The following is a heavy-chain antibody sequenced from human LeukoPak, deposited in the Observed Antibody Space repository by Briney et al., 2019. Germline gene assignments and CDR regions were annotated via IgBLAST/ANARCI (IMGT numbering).Heavy chain of an antibody. CDR2: INHSGST. D-gene: IGHD6-6*01. Sequence: SETLSLTCAVYGGSFSGYYWSWIRQPPGKGLEWIGEINHSGSTNYNPSLKSRVTISVDTSKNQFSLKLSSVTAADTAVYYCARGHGSSSGNWFDPWGQGTLVTVSS. CDR3: ARGHGSSSGNWFDP. J-gene: IGHJ5*02. CDR1: GGSFSGYY. V-gene: IGHV4-34*01.